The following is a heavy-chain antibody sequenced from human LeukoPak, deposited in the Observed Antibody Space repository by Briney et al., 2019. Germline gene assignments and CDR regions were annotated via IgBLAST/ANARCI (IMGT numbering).Heavy chain of an antibody. Sequence: GESLKISCKGSGYSFTSYWIGWVRQMPGKGLEWMVIIYPGDSDTRYSPSFQGQVTISADKSISTAYLQWSSLKASDTAMYYCASLNYYGSGSVSYYFDYWGQGTLVTVSS. CDR2: IYPGDSDT. D-gene: IGHD3-10*01. CDR3: ASLNYYGSGSVSYYFDY. CDR1: GYSFTSYW. J-gene: IGHJ4*02. V-gene: IGHV5-51*01.